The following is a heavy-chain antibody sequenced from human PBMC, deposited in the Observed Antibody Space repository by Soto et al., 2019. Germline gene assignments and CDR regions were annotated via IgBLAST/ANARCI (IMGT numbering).Heavy chain of an antibody. CDR2: INSGGSFA. V-gene: IGHV3-74*01. J-gene: IGHJ5*02. Sequence: EEQLVESGGGLVQPGGSLRLSCAASDFSFGNYWMHWVRQAPGKGLAWVSRINSGGSFASYADSVKGRFTISRDNAKNTLYLQMDSLRAEDTAIYYFARERDSGDHFPWGQGTLVTVSS. CDR3: ARERDSGDHFP. CDR1: DFSFGNYW. D-gene: IGHD4-17*01.